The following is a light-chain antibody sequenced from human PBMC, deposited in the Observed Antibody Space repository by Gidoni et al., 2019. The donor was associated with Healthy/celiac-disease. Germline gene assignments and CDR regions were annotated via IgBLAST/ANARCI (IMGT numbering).Light chain of an antibody. CDR1: QSVSSY. CDR2: DAS. Sequence: EIVLTQSPATLSLSPGERATLSCRASQSVSSYLAWYQQKPGQAPRLLIYDASNRATGSPARFSGSGSGTDFTLTISSREPEDFAVYYCQQRSNCPPYTFGHXTKLEIK. V-gene: IGKV3-11*01. CDR3: QQRSNCPPYT. J-gene: IGKJ2*01.